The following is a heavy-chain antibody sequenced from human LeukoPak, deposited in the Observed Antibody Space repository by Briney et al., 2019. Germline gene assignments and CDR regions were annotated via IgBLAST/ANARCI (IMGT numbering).Heavy chain of an antibody. CDR3: ARGDYYGMDV. V-gene: IGHV1-18*01. Sequence: ASVKLSCKSSGYTFTSYGIRWVRHAPGQGLVWMGWISAYNGNTNYAQKLQGRVTMTTDTSTSTAYMELRSLRSDDTAVYYCARGDYYGMDVWGQGTTVTVSS. J-gene: IGHJ6*02. CDR1: GYTFTSYG. CDR2: ISAYNGNT.